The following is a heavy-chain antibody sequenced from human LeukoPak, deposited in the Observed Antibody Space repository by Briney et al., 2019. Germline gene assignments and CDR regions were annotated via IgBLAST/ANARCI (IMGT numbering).Heavy chain of an antibody. V-gene: IGHV1-8*03. CDR1: GYTFTSYD. CDR2: MNPNSGNT. J-gene: IGHJ4*02. D-gene: IGHD6-6*01. Sequence: GASVKVSCKASGYTFTSYDINWVRQATGQGLEWMGWMNPNSGNTGYAQKFQGRVTITRNTSISTAYVELSSLRSEDTAVYYCARARSSGRIDYWGQGTLVTVSS. CDR3: ARARSSGRIDY.